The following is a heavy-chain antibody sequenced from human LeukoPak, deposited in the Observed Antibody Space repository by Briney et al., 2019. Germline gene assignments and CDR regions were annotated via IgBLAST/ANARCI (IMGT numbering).Heavy chain of an antibody. J-gene: IGHJ5*02. D-gene: IGHD4/OR15-4a*01. CDR1: GFTFSIYF. V-gene: IGHV3-64D*09. CDR3: VRALAVYGAGGENWFDP. Sequence: GGSLRLSCSASGFTFSIYFMHWVRQAPGKGLEYVSVIKTNGDSTTYADSVKGRFITSRDNSKNMLYLQMSSLRAEDTAVYYCVRALAVYGAGGENWFDPWGQGTLVTVSS. CDR2: IKTNGDST.